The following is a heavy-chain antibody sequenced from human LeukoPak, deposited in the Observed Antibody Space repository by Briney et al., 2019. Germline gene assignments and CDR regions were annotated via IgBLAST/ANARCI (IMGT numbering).Heavy chain of an antibody. CDR1: GFTFGDYA. J-gene: IGHJ4*02. CDR2: IRSKAYGGIT. Sequence: PGGSLRLSCTASGFTFGDYAMSWFRQAPGKGLEWVGFIRSKAYGGITEYAASVKGRFTISRDDSKSIAYLQMNSLKTEDTAVYYCTRDYYDSSGYYLFFDYWGQGTLVTVSS. CDR3: TRDYYDSSGYYLFFDY. V-gene: IGHV3-49*03. D-gene: IGHD3-22*01.